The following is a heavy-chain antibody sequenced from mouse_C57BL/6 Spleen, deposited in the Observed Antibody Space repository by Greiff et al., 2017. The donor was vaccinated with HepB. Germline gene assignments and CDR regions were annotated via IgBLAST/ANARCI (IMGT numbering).Heavy chain of an antibody. CDR1: GFTFSSYA. D-gene: IGHD1-1*01. V-gene: IGHV5-9-1*02. CDR2: ISSGGDYI. Sequence: EVQGVESGEGLVKPGGSLKLSCAASGFTFSSYAMSWVRQTPEKRLEWVAYISSGGDYIYYADTVKGRFTISRDNARNTLYLQMSSLKSEDTAMYYCTREAIGYYGSSLHWYFDVWGTGTTVTVSS. CDR3: TREAIGYYGSSLHWYFDV. J-gene: IGHJ1*03.